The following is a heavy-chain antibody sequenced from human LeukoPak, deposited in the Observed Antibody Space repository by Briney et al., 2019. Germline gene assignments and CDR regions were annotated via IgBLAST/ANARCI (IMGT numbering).Heavy chain of an antibody. V-gene: IGHV3-23*01. J-gene: IGHJ4*02. CDR1: GFTFSSYA. CDR3: AKVVEGSGSPDY. D-gene: IGHD3-10*01. Sequence: GGSLRLSCAASGFTFSSYAMSWVRQAPGKGLEWVSAISGSGGSTYYAGSVKGRFTISRDNSKNTLYLQMNSLRAEDTAVYYCAKVVEGSGSPDYWGQGTLVTVSS. CDR2: ISGSGGST.